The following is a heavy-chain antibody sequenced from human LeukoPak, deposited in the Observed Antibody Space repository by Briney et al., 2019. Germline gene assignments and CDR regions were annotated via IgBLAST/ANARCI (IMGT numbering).Heavy chain of an antibody. J-gene: IGHJ3*02. D-gene: IGHD6-13*01. CDR1: GYRFTSYW. V-gene: IGHV5-51*01. CDR2: IYPGDSDT. Sequence: GESLKISCKGSGYRFTSYWIGWVRRMPGKGLEWMGIIYPGDSDTRYSPSFQGQVTISADKSISTAYLQWSSLKASDTAMYYCARLGKQQTPAADAFDIWGQGTMVTVSS. CDR3: ARLGKQQTPAADAFDI.